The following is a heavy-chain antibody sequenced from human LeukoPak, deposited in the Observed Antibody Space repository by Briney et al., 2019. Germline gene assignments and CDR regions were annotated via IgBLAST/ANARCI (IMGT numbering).Heavy chain of an antibody. V-gene: IGHV4-4*07. Sequence: SETLSLTCTVSGGSISSYYWSWIRQPAGKGLEWIGRIYTSGSTNYNPSLKSRVTMSVDTSKNQFSLKLSSVTAADTAAYYCARDIGVIAVAGFDYWGQGTLVTVSS. J-gene: IGHJ4*02. CDR1: GGSISSYY. CDR3: ARDIGVIAVAGFDY. D-gene: IGHD6-19*01. CDR2: IYTSGST.